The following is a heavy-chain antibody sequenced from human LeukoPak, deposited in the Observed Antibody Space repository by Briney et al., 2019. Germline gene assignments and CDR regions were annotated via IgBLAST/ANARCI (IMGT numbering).Heavy chain of an antibody. CDR1: GFTFSSYG. V-gene: IGHV3-30*02. D-gene: IGHD3-10*01. CDR3: AKDARDLLWLGELLFDY. Sequence: PGGSLRLSCAASGFTFSSYGMHWVRQAPGKGLEWVAFIRYDGSNKYYADSVKGRFTISRDNSKNTLYLQMNSLRAEDTAVYYCAKDARDLLWLGELLFDYWGQGTLVTVSS. J-gene: IGHJ4*02. CDR2: IRYDGSNK.